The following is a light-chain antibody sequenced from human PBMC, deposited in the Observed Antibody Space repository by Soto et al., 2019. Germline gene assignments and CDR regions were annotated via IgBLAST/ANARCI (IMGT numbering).Light chain of an antibody. CDR3: QQRNNWPLT. Sequence: EIVLTQSPGTLSLSPGERVTLSCRASQSVSGSSLAWYQHKPGQAPRLLIYGASSRATGIPDRLSGSGSGTDFTLTISSLEPEDFAVYYCQQRNNWPLTFGGGTKVDIK. V-gene: IGKV3D-20*02. CDR2: GAS. J-gene: IGKJ4*02. CDR1: QSVSGSS.